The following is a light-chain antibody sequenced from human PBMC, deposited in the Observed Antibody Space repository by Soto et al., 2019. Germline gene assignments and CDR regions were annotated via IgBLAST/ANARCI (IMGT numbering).Light chain of an antibody. V-gene: IGKV2-28*01. J-gene: IGKJ2*01. Sequence: EIVMTQSPPSLTVTPGEPASISCRSSQRLLHSNGNIFLDWYLQKTGQSPQLLMYLGFNRASGVPERVSGSAAGTDFTLKISRVEAEDVGVYYCKQALKPPYTFGQGTKLEIK. CDR2: LGF. CDR1: QRLLHSNGNIF. CDR3: KQALKPPYT.